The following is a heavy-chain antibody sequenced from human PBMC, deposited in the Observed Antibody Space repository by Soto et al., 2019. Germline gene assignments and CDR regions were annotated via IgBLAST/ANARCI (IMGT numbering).Heavy chain of an antibody. CDR2: IYHSGST. J-gene: IGHJ3*02. D-gene: IGHD3-10*01. V-gene: IGHV4-4*02. Sequence: PSETLSLTCAVSSGSISSINWWSWVRQPPGKGLEWIGEIYHSGSTNYNPSLKSRVTISVDKSKNQFSLKLSFVTAADTAVYYCARGVSMVRGVIQHDAFDIWGQGTMVTVSS. CDR1: SGSISSINW. CDR3: ARGVSMVRGVIQHDAFDI.